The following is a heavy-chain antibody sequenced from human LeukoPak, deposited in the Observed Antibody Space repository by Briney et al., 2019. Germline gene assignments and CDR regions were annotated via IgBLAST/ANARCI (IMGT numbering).Heavy chain of an antibody. V-gene: IGHV4-59*01. CDR2: IYYSGST. Sequence: SETLSLTCTVSGGSISSYYWSWIRQPPGKGLGWIGYIYYSGSTNYNPSLKSRVTISVDTSKNQFSLKLSSVTAADTAVYYCARGPPPPWDLLGGVGRVTFYFDYWGQGTLVTVSS. CDR3: ARGPPPPWDLLGGVGRVTFYFDY. J-gene: IGHJ4*02. CDR1: GGSISSYY. D-gene: IGHD1-26*01.